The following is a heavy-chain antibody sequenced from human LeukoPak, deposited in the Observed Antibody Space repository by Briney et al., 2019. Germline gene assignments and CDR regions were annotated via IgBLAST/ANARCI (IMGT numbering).Heavy chain of an antibody. Sequence: GGSLRLSCAASGFTFSSHGMHWFRQAPGKGLEWVAFIRYDGTNNYYVDSVKGRFTISRDNAKNSLYLQMNSLRAEDTAVYYCARRDCDSIKCRGSNWFDPWGQGTLVSVSS. CDR1: GFTFSSHG. D-gene: IGHD3-22*01. J-gene: IGHJ5*02. CDR3: ARRDCDSIKCRGSNWFDP. V-gene: IGHV3-30*02. CDR2: IRYDGTNN.